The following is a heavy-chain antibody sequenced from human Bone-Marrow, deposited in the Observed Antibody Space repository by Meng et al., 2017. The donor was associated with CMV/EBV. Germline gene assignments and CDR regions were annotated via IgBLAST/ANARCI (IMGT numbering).Heavy chain of an antibody. J-gene: IGHJ6*02. D-gene: IGHD3-3*01. Sequence: SETLSLTCTVSGDSVTSGSHYWSWIRQPPGKGLEWIGYIYHTGSTKYNPSLKSRVTISVDTSKNQLFLKLRSVTAADTAVYYCATITIFGVDPPSDGMDVWGQGTTVTVSS. CDR1: GDSVTSGSHY. CDR3: ATITIFGVDPPSDGMDV. CDR2: IYHTGST. V-gene: IGHV4-61*01.